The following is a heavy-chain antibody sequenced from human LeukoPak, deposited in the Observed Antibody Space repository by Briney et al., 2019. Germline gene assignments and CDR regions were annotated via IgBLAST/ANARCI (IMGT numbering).Heavy chain of an antibody. Sequence: SQTLSLTCAVSGGSISSGGYSWSWIRQPPGKGLEWIGYIYHSGSTYYNPSLKSRVTISVDRSKNQFSLKLSSVTAADTAVYYCASNYYDSSGTEGAFDIWGQGTMVTVSS. V-gene: IGHV4-30-2*01. J-gene: IGHJ3*02. D-gene: IGHD3-22*01. CDR2: IYHSGST. CDR1: GGSISSGGYS. CDR3: ASNYYDSSGTEGAFDI.